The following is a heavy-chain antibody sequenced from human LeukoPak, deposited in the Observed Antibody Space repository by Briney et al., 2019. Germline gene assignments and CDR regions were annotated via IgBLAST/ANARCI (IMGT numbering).Heavy chain of an antibody. Sequence: PSETLSLTCTVSGGSISSYYWSWIRQPPGKGLEWIGYISHSGSTYYNPSLKSRVTISVDRSKNQFSLKLNSVTAADTAVYFCARADSGYYSPFDYWGQGTLVAVSS. CDR2: ISHSGST. V-gene: IGHV4-59*12. D-gene: IGHD3-22*01. CDR3: ARADSGYYSPFDY. CDR1: GGSISSYY. J-gene: IGHJ4*02.